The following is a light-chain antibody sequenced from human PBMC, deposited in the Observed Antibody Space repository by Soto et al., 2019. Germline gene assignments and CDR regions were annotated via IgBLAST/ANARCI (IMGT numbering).Light chain of an antibody. CDR2: DVS. CDR3: SSYTTTLPVV. CDR1: SSDIGAYNY. V-gene: IGLV2-14*01. Sequence: QSVLTQPASVSGSPGQSITISCTGTSSDIGAYNYVSWYQQHPGKAPKLMIYDVSDRPSGVSSRFSGSKSGNTASLTISGLQAEDEAAYYCSSYTTTLPVVFGGGTKVTVL. J-gene: IGLJ2*01.